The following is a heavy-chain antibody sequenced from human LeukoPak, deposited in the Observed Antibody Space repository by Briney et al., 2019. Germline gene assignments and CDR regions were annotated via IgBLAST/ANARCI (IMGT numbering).Heavy chain of an antibody. D-gene: IGHD3-22*01. CDR2: ITPNADRT. V-gene: IGHV3-23*01. CDR3: AIMHGYYDGSGYWVQ. Sequence: GGSLRLSCVASGFTFSTYGMSWVRQAPGKGLEWVSFITPNADRTSYADSVEGRFTISRDNPRNTLYMQMNSLRDEDTAVYYCAIMHGYYDGSGYWVQWGQGTLVTVSS. CDR1: GFTFSTYG. J-gene: IGHJ1*01.